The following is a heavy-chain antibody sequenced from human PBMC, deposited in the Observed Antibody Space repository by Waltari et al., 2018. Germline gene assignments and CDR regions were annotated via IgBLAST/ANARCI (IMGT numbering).Heavy chain of an antibody. CDR3: AKRDYDYGMDV. CDR2: IVPSGSGT. V-gene: IGHV3-23*01. CDR1: GFTFSSYA. Sequence: EVQLLESGGALVQPGGSLRLSCAASGFTFSSYAMTWVRQAPGKGLEWVSNIVPSGSGTHHADSVKGRFSISRDNSKNTLYLQMNSLRAEDTALYYCAKRDYDYGMDVWGQGTTVTVSS. J-gene: IGHJ6*02.